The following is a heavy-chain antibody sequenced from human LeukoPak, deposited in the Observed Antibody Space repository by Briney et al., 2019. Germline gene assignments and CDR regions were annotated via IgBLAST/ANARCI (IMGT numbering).Heavy chain of an antibody. CDR2: IHADGNSK. J-gene: IGHJ1*01. D-gene: IGHD6-6*01. Sequence: GKSLRLSCTASGITFNKNTFHWVRQAPGKGLEWVTFIHADGNSKYYADSVEGRFTVSRDSPKNTLSLQMNSLRVEDTAVYYCARSLSAREYFQHWGQGTLVTVSS. CDR1: GITFNKNT. CDR3: ARSLSAREYFQH. V-gene: IGHV3-30-3*01.